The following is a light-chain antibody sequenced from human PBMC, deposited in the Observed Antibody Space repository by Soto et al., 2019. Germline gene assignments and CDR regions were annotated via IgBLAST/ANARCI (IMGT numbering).Light chain of an antibody. CDR2: GAS. CDR3: QQFRSFPIT. J-gene: IGKJ5*01. V-gene: IGKV3-20*01. CDR1: QSVSSSY. Sequence: DIVLTQSPGTLSLSPGERANLSCRASQSVSSSYLAWYQQKPGQAPRLLIYGASSRATGIPDRFSGSGSGTDFTLTISSLQPEDFATYYCQQFRSFPITFGQGTRLEIK.